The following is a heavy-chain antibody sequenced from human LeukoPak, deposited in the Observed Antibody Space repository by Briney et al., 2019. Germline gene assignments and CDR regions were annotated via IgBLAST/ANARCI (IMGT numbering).Heavy chain of an antibody. CDR1: GFTVSSYS. V-gene: IGHV3-21*01. Sequence: GGSLRLSCAASGFTVSSYSMNWVRQAPGKGLEWVSSISSSSSYIYYADSVKGRFTISRDNAKNSLYLQMNSLRAEDTAVYYCARDLTTVTTRGWGQGTLVTVSS. CDR3: ARDLTTVTTRG. CDR2: ISSSSSYI. D-gene: IGHD4-17*01. J-gene: IGHJ4*02.